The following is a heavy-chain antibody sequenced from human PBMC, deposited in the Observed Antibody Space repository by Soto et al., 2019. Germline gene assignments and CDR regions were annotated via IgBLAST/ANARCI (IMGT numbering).Heavy chain of an antibody. Sequence: PGGSLRLPCAASGFTFSSYSMNWVRQAPGKGLEWVSSISSSSRYIYYADSVKGRFTISRDNAKNSLYLQMNSLRAEDTAVYYCAIPYYSSDQHVFAIWGQRTMVT. D-gene: IGHD3-22*01. V-gene: IGHV3-21*01. CDR3: AIPYYSSDQHVFAI. CDR1: GFTFSSYS. J-gene: IGHJ3*02. CDR2: ISSSSRYI.